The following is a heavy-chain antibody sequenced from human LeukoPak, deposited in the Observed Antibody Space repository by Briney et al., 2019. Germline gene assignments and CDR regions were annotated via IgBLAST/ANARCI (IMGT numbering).Heavy chain of an antibody. J-gene: IGHJ3*02. V-gene: IGHV1-2*02. CDR2: INPNSGGT. CDR3: ARDVAPGTASRDDAFDI. CDR1: GYTFTGYY. Sequence: ASVKVSCKASGYTFTGYYMHWVRQAPGQGLEWMGWINPNSGGTNYAQKFQGRVTMTTDTSTRTAYMEVRGLRSDDTAVYYCARDVAPGTASRDDAFDIWGQGTMVTVSS. D-gene: IGHD3-10*01.